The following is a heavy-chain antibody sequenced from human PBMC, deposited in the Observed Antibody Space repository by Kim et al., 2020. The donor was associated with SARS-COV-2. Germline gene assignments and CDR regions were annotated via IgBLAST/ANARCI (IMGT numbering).Heavy chain of an antibody. Sequence: GGSLRLSCAASGFTFSSYWMSWVRQAPGKGLEWVANIKQDGSEKYYVDSVKGRFTISRDNAKNSLYLQMNSLRAEDTAVYYCARDRRPWLVRDDAFDIWGQGTMVTVAS. J-gene: IGHJ3*02. CDR2: IKQDGSEK. CDR1: GFTFSSYW. D-gene: IGHD6-19*01. CDR3: ARDRRPWLVRDDAFDI. V-gene: IGHV3-7*01.